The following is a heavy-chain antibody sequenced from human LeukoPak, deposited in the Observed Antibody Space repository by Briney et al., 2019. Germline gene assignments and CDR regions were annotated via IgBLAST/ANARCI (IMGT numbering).Heavy chain of an antibody. CDR3: ARAPFYGTYSRGAFGI. CDR2: ISYSGST. J-gene: IGHJ3*02. CDR1: GGSISSYY. V-gene: IGHV4-59*01. Sequence: SETLSLTCTVSGGSISSYYWSWMRQPPGKGLEWIGYISYSGSTYSNPSLKSRLTISVDTSKNSFSLKLSSVAAADTAVYYCARAPFYGTYSRGAFGIWGQGTMVTVSS. D-gene: IGHD2-15*01.